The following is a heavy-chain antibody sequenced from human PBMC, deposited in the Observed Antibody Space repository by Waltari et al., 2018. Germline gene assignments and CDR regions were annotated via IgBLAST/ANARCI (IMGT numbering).Heavy chain of an antibody. V-gene: IGHV1-69*09. CDR3: ARIAAAAFDY. J-gene: IGHJ4*02. D-gene: IGHD6-13*01. CDR1: GGTFSSYA. CDR2: IIHILGIA. Sequence: QVQLMQSGAEVKKPGSSVKVSCKASGGTFSSYAISWVRQAPGQGLEWMGRIIHILGIANYAQKFQGRVTITADKSTSTAYMELSSLRSEDTAVYYCARIAAAAFDYWGQGTLVTVSS.